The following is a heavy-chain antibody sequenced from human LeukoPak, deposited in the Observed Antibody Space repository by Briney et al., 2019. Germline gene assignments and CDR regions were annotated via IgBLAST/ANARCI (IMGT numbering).Heavy chain of an antibody. J-gene: IGHJ4*02. V-gene: IGHV1-24*01. CDR1: GYTLTELS. D-gene: IGHD3-10*01. CDR2: FDPEDGET. Sequence: ASVKVSCKVSGYTLTELSMHWVRQAPGKGLEWMGGFDPEDGETIYAQKFQGRVTMTRNTSISTAYMELSSLRSEDTAVYYCARLGYYYGSGSDYWGQGTLVTVSS. CDR3: ARLGYYYGSGSDY.